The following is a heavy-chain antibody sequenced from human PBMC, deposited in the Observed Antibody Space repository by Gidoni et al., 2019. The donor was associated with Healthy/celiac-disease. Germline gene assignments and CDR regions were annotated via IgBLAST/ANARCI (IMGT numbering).Heavy chain of an antibody. D-gene: IGHD6-13*01. Sequence: QVQLVQSGAEVKKPGASVKVSCKASGYTFPGYYMHWVRQATGQGLEWMGWINPNSCGTNYAQKCQVRVTMTRYTSISTADMELSRLGSDDTAVYYCARDLRPSSSGYSDYYYGMDVWGQGTTVTVSS. J-gene: IGHJ6*02. CDR3: ARDLRPSSSGYSDYYYGMDV. CDR1: GYTFPGYY. V-gene: IGHV1-2*02. CDR2: INPNSCGT.